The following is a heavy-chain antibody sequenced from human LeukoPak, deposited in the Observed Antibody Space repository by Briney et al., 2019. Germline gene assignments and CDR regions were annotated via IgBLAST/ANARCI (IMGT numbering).Heavy chain of an antibody. D-gene: IGHD3-10*01. V-gene: IGHV4-61*01. CDR3: ARESMAQGVIGY. J-gene: IGHJ4*02. CDR2: MYYGGST. Sequence: PSETLSLTCTVSGGSVSNGNYYWSWIRQPPGKGLECLGFMYYGGSTDYNPSLKSRVSISVDTSKNQFSLKLNSVTAADTAVYYCARESMAQGVIGYWGQGTLVAVSS. CDR1: GGSVSNGNYY.